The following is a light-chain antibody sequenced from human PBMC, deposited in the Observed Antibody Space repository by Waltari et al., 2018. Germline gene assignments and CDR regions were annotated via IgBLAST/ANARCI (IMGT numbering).Light chain of an antibody. CDR3: AAWDDSLSASL. V-gene: IGLV1-47*01. CDR2: RNV. CDR1: SSNIGSDY. Sequence: QSVLTQPPSVSGTPGQRVTISCSGSSSNIGSDYVYWFQQLPGTAPKLLIYRNVARPSGVPDRFPGSKSGTSASLAISGLRSEDEADYYCAAWDDSLSASLFGGGTKVTVL. J-gene: IGLJ2*01.